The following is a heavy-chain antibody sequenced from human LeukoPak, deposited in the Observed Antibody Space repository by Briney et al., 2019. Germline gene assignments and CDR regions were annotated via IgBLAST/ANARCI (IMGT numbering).Heavy chain of an antibody. V-gene: IGHV4-59*12. CDR3: ARRQRGYFDWLFPFDY. CDR2: IYYSGST. CDR1: GGSISSYY. Sequence: SETLSLTCTVSGGSISSYYWSWIRQPPGKGLEWIGYIYYSGSTNYNPSLKSRVTISVDTSKNQFSLKLSSVTAADTAVYYCARRQRGYFDWLFPFDYWGQGTLVTVSS. D-gene: IGHD3-9*01. J-gene: IGHJ4*02.